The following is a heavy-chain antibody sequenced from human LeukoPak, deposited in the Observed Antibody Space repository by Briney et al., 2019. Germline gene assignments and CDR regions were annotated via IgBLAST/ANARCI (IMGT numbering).Heavy chain of an antibody. J-gene: IGHJ4*02. CDR1: GASISRYY. V-gene: IGHV4-59*01. CDR3: ARTRRDAYLTPFKC. CDR2: ISSSGST. D-gene: IGHD3-16*01. Sequence: PSETLSLTCTVSGASISRYYWNWIRQPPGKGLEWIGYISSSGSTNYSFSLKSRVTISVDTSKNQLSLKLSSVTAADTAMYYCARTRRDAYLTPFKCWGQGTLVSVSS.